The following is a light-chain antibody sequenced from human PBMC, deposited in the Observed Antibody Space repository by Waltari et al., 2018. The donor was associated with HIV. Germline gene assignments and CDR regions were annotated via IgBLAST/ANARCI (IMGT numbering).Light chain of an antibody. J-gene: IGLJ1*01. Sequence: QSALTQPASVSGSPGQSITISCTGTSSDVASYHYVSWYQLHPGKAPNLMIYEVSNRPSGVSNRFSGSKSGNTASLTISGLQAVDEADYYCSSYTSSSTLLVFGTGTKVTVL. CDR3: SSYTSSSTLLV. V-gene: IGLV2-14*01. CDR1: SSDVASYHY. CDR2: EVS.